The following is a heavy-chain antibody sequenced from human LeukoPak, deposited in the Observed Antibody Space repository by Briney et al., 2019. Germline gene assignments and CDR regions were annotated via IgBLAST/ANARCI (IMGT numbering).Heavy chain of an antibody. CDR3: ARIPRPNRWSDAFDI. CDR2: LSYDGTTR. Sequence: HAGGSLRLSCAASGFTFSTYTIHWVRQAPGKGLEWVAVLSYDGTTRYYADSVRGRFTISIDISKNTLYLQMNRLRPDDTAVYSCARIPRPNRWSDAFDIWGQGTMVTVSS. J-gene: IGHJ3*02. V-gene: IGHV3-30*01. CDR1: GFTFSTYT. D-gene: IGHD2-15*01.